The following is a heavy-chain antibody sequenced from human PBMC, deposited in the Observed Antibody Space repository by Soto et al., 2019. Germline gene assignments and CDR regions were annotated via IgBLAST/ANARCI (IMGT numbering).Heavy chain of an antibody. Sequence: QVQLVESGGGVVQPGRSLRLSCAASGFTFSSYTMNWVRLAPGRGLEWVAVISNDGRNDYYSDSVEGRFTISRDNFKNPISLTMKRLRPEDTALYYCATNVEVVTPAATLFDSWGQGALVTVSS. V-gene: IGHV3-30*04. J-gene: IGHJ5*01. D-gene: IGHD2-15*01. CDR2: ISNDGRND. CDR1: GFTFSSYT. CDR3: ATNVEVVTPAATLFDS.